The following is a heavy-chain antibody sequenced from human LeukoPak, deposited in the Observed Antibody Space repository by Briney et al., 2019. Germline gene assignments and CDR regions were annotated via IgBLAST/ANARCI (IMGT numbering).Heavy chain of an antibody. CDR1: AGSVSSNSAA. CDR3: ARGRIAYCAIDV. Sequence: QTLSLICGISAGSVSSNSAAWKWIRQSPSRGLEWLGRTYYRSKWYNDFAVSMHTRVTINPDTSKNQFSLQLNSVTPADPAGYYCARGRIAYCAIDVWGQGTTVTV. J-gene: IGHJ6*02. D-gene: IGHD6-13*01. CDR2: TYYRSKWYN. V-gene: IGHV6-1*01.